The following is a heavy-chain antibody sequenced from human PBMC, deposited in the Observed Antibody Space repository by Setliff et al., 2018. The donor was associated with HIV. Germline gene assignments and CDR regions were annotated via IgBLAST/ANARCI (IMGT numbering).Heavy chain of an antibody. Sequence: PGESLKISCRGFGYNFNNYWIDWVRQMPGKGLEWMGTIYPSDSDTKYNPSFQGHVSISADRSIGTTYLQWSSLRASDTAMYYCARRKCSAGDYTVTTYYMDVWGKGTTVTVSS. CDR1: GYNFNNYW. CDR3: ARRKCSAGDYTVTTYYMDV. CDR2: IYPSDSDT. J-gene: IGHJ6*03. D-gene: IGHD4-17*01. V-gene: IGHV5-51*01.